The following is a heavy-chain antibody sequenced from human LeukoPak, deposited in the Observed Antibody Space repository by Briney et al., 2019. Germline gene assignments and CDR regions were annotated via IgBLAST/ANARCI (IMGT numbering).Heavy chain of an antibody. CDR2: IYYSGST. J-gene: IGHJ5*02. CDR3: ARAPGYYGSGNWFDP. D-gene: IGHD3-10*01. CDR1: GGSISSYY. V-gene: IGHV4-59*01. Sequence: SETLSLTCTVSGGSISSYYWGWIRQPPGKGLEWIGYIYYSGSTNYNPSLKSRVTISVDTSKNQFSLKLSSVTAADTAVYYCARAPGYYGSGNWFDPWGQGTLVTVSS.